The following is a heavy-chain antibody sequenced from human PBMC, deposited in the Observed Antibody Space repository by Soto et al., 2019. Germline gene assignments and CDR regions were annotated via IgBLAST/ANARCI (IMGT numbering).Heavy chain of an antibody. V-gene: IGHV3-30-3*01. D-gene: IGHD3-10*01. CDR2: ISYDGSNK. J-gene: IGHJ6*02. Sequence: ESGGGVVQPGRSLRLSCAASGFTFSSYAMHWVRQAPGKGLEWVAVISYDGSNKYYADSVKGRFTISRDNSKNTLYLQMNSLRAEDTAVYYCARRGSMVRGVIGDFYYYYGMDVWGQGTTVTVSS. CDR1: GFTFSSYA. CDR3: ARRGSMVRGVIGDFYYYYGMDV.